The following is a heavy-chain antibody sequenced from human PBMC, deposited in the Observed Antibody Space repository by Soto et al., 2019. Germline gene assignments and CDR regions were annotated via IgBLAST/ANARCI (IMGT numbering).Heavy chain of an antibody. Sequence: SETLSLTCTVSGGSISSSSYYWGWIRQPPGKGLEWIGSIYYSGSTYYNPSLKSRVTISVDTSKNQFSLKLSSVTAADTAVYYCARHPLRYFESAEINPGAFDIWGQGTMVT. J-gene: IGHJ3*02. V-gene: IGHV4-39*01. D-gene: IGHD3-9*01. CDR3: ARHPLRYFESAEINPGAFDI. CDR2: IYYSGST. CDR1: GGSISSSSYY.